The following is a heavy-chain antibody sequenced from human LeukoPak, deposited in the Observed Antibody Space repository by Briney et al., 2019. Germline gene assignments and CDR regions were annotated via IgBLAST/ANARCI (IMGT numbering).Heavy chain of an antibody. J-gene: IGHJ4*02. D-gene: IGHD6-13*01. CDR3: AREAIIAAADSFDY. Sequence: SETLSLTCTVSGGSISSYYWSWIRQPAGKGLEWIGRIYTSGSTNYNPSLKSRVTMSVDTSKNQFSLKLSSVTAADTAVYYCAREAIIAAADSFDYWGQGTLVTVSS. V-gene: IGHV4-4*07. CDR1: GGSISSYY. CDR2: IYTSGST.